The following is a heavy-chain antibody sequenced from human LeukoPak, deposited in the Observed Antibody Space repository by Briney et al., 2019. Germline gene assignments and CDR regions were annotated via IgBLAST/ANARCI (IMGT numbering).Heavy chain of an antibody. J-gene: IGHJ4*02. CDR1: GYSFTSYW. V-gene: IGHV5-51*01. Sequence: GESLKISCKGSGYSFTSYWIGWVRQMPGKGLEWMGIIYPGDSDTRYSPSFQGQVTISADKSISTAYLQWSSLKASDTAMYYCARLLSLDSSSLTGFDYWGQGTLVTVSS. CDR3: ARLLSLDSSSLTGFDY. D-gene: IGHD6-13*01. CDR2: IYPGDSDT.